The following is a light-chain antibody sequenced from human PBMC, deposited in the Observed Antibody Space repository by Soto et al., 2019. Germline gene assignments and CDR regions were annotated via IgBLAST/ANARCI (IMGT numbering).Light chain of an antibody. J-gene: IGLJ1*01. CDR2: EVS. Sequence: QSVLTQPASVSGSPGQSITISCTGTSSDVGGYNYVSWYQQHPGKAPKLMIYEVSNRPSGVSNRFSGSKSSNTASLTISGLQAEDEADYYCSSYTSSSTGVFGTGTKVTVL. V-gene: IGLV2-14*01. CDR1: SSDVGGYNY. CDR3: SSYTSSSTGV.